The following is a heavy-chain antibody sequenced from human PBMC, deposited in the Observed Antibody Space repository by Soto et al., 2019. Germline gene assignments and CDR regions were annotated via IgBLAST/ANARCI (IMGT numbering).Heavy chain of an antibody. D-gene: IGHD6-19*01. V-gene: IGHV3-33*01. CDR2: IWYDGSNK. CDR1: GFTFSSYG. Sequence: QVQLVESGGGVVQPGRSLRLSCAASGFTFSSYGMHWVRQAPGKGLEWVAVIWYDGSNKYYADSVKGRFTISSDNSKNTLYLQMNSLRAEDTAVYYCARAVRQWLANDAFDIWGQGTMVTVSS. J-gene: IGHJ3*02. CDR3: ARAVRQWLANDAFDI.